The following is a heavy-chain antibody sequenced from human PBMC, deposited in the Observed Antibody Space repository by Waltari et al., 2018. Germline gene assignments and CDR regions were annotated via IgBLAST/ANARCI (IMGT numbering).Heavy chain of an antibody. V-gene: IGHV3-30-3*01. Sequence: QVQLVESGGGVVQPGRSLRLSCAASGFTFSSYAMHWVRQAPGKGLERVAVISYDGSNKYYADSVKGRFTISRDNSKNTLYLQMNSLRAEDTAVYYCARDTYGDYRFDYWGQGTLVTVSS. CDR1: GFTFSSYA. CDR2: ISYDGSNK. D-gene: IGHD4-17*01. CDR3: ARDTYGDYRFDY. J-gene: IGHJ4*02.